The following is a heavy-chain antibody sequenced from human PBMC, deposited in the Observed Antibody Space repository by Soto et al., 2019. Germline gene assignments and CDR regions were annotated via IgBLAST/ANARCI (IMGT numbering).Heavy chain of an antibody. CDR1: GGSISSYY. CDR2: IYTSGST. CDR3: ARESVGYCSGGSCYVDD. D-gene: IGHD2-15*01. J-gene: IGHJ4*02. V-gene: IGHV4-4*07. Sequence: SEKLSLTCTVSGGSISSYYWSWIRQPAGKGLEWIGRIYTSGSTNYNPSLKSRVTMSVDTSKNQFSLKLSSVTAADTAVYYCARESVGYCSGGSCYVDDWGQGTLVTVYS.